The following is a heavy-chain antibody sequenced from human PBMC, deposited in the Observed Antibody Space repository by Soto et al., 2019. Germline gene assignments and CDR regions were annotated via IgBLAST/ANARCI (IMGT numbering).Heavy chain of an antibody. J-gene: IGHJ4*02. Sequence: EVQLVESGGGLVKPGGSLRLSCAASGFTFSNAWMSWVRQAPGKGLEWVGRIKSKTDGGTTDYAAPVKGRFTISRDDSTNTLYLQMNSLKPEDTAVYYCTTVGGVGATVYYFDYWGQGTLVTVSS. V-gene: IGHV3-15*01. CDR3: TTVGGVGATVYYFDY. CDR1: GFTFSNAW. CDR2: IKSKTDGGTT. D-gene: IGHD1-26*01.